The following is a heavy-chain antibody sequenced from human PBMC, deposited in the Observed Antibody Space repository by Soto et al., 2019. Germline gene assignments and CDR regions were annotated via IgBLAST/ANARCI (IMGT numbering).Heavy chain of an antibody. J-gene: IGHJ4*02. V-gene: IGHV3-9*01. CDR3: ARPGNGDYGYFDY. D-gene: IGHD4-17*01. CDR2: ISWNSGGI. CDR1: GFTFDDYA. Sequence: ESGGGLVQPGRSLRLSCAASGFTFDDYAMHWVRQAPGKGLEWVSGISWNSGGIGYADSVKGRFTISRDNAKNSLYLQMNSLRAEDTALYYCARPGNGDYGYFDYWGQGTLVTVSS.